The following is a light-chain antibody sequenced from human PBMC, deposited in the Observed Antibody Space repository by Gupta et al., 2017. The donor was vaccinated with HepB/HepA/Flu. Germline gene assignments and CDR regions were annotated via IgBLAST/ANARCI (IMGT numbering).Light chain of an antibody. V-gene: IGLV4-69*01. CDR2: LNSDGSH. CDR3: QTWGTDILL. CDR1: SGHSDYA. Sequence: QLVLTQSPSASASLGASVRLTCTLRSGHSDYAIAWHQQQPEQGPRYLMILNSDGSHSKGDGIPDRFSGSRSGAELYLTISSLQSEDDSDYYCQTWGTDILLFGGGTKLTV. J-gene: IGLJ2*01.